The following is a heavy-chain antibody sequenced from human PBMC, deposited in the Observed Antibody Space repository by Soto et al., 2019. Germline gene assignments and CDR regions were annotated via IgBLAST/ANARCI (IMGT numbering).Heavy chain of an antibody. J-gene: IGHJ6*02. CDR3: AVSIGSNWNYLHGMDV. D-gene: IGHD1-7*01. V-gene: IGHV3-23*01. Sequence: GGSLRLSCAASGFTFSSYAMSWVRQAPGKGLEWVSAISGSGGSTYYADSVKGRFTISRDNSKNTLYLQMNSLRAEDTAVYYCAVSIGSNWNYLHGMDVWGQGTTVTVSS. CDR2: ISGSGGST. CDR1: GFTFSSYA.